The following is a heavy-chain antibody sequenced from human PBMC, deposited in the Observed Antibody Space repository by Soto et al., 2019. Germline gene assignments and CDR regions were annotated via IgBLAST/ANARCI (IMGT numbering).Heavy chain of an antibody. CDR1: GFTFSSYE. D-gene: IGHD3-3*01. CDR3: ARPYYFWSGYHAFEI. V-gene: IGHV3-48*03. CDR2: ISPSGSPI. J-gene: IGHJ3*02. Sequence: PGGSLRLSCAASGFTFSSYEMNWVRQAPRKGLEWVSYISPSGSPIYYADSVKGRFTISRDHAKNSLYLQMNSLRAEDTAVYYCARPYYFWSGYHAFEIWGQGTMVTVSS.